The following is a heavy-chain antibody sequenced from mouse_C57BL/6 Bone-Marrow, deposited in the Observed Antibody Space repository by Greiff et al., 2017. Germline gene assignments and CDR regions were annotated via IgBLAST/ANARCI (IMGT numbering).Heavy chain of an antibody. CDR3: ASIYDYGFDY. CDR2: IDPYSGGT. J-gene: IGHJ2*01. D-gene: IGHD2-4*01. Sequence: QVQLQQPGAELVKPGASVKLSCKASGYTFTSYWMHWVKQRPGRGLEWIGRIDPYSGGTKYNEKFKSKATLTVDKPSSTAYMQLSSLTSEDSAVYYCASIYDYGFDYWGQGTTLTVSS. CDR1: GYTFTSYW. V-gene: IGHV1-72*01.